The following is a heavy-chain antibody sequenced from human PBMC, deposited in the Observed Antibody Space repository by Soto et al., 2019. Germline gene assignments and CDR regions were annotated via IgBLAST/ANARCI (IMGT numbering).Heavy chain of an antibody. CDR1: GGSISGYY. Sequence: QVQLQESGPGLVKPSETLSLTCTVSGGSISGYYWSWIRQPPGKGLEWIGYIYYRGSTNYNPSLKSRVTISVDTSKNQFSLKLTSVTAADTAVYYCARDEEMATLWGQGTLVTVSS. V-gene: IGHV4-59*01. CDR2: IYYRGST. CDR3: ARDEEMATL. J-gene: IGHJ4*02. D-gene: IGHD5-12*01.